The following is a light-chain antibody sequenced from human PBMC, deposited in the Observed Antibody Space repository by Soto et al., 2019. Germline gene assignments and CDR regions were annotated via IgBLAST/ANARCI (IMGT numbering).Light chain of an antibody. CDR1: QSISSY. Sequence: DIQMTQSPSSLSASVGDRVTITCRASQSISSYFNWYQQKPGKAPKLLIYAASSLQSGVPSRFSGSASGTDFTLTISSLQPEDFATYYCQQSYSTPVTFGQGTRLEIK. V-gene: IGKV1-39*01. CDR2: AAS. J-gene: IGKJ5*01. CDR3: QQSYSTPVT.